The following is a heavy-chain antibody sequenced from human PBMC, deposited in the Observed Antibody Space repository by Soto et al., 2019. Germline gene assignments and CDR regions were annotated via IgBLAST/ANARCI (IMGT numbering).Heavy chain of an antibody. CDR1: GLTFSSYW. CDR2: ITSDGSST. V-gene: IGHV3-74*01. Sequence: EVQLVESGGGLVQPGGSLRLSCAASGLTFSSYWMHWVRQAPGKGLVWVSRITSDGSSTYYADSVKGRFTISRDNAKKTLYLQITSLRAEDKAVYYCALSSTGTTDYWGQGTLVTVSS. CDR3: ALSSTGTTDY. J-gene: IGHJ4*02. D-gene: IGHD4-17*01.